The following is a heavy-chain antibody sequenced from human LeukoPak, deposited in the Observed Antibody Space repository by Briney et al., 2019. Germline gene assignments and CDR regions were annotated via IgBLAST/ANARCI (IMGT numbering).Heavy chain of an antibody. CDR2: INHSGST. J-gene: IGHJ5*02. CDR1: GGSFSSYY. Sequence: WETLSLTCAVYGGSFSSYYWSWIRQPPGKGLEWIGEINHSGSTNYNPSLKSRVTISVDTSKNQFSLKLSSVTAADTAVYYCARVLSGYSNSWGQGTLVTVSS. V-gene: IGHV4-34*01. D-gene: IGHD3-22*01. CDR3: ARVLSGYSNS.